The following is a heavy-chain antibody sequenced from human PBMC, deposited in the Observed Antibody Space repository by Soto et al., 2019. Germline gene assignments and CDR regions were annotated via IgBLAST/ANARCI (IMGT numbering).Heavy chain of an antibody. CDR1: GGSISSYY. CDR2: IYYSGST. V-gene: IGHV4-59*01. Sequence: SETLSLTCTVSGGSISSYYWSWIRQPPGKGLEWIGYIYYSGSTNYNPSLKSRVTISVDKSKNQFSLKLSSVTAADTAVYYCARLGSIAAAGKGYYYYYYMDVWGKGTTVTVSS. J-gene: IGHJ6*03. D-gene: IGHD6-13*01. CDR3: ARLGSIAAAGKGYYYYYYMDV.